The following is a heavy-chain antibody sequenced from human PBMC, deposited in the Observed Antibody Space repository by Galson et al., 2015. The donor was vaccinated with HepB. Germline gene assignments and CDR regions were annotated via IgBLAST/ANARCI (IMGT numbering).Heavy chain of an antibody. CDR2: ISGSGGST. V-gene: IGHV3-23*01. CDR1: GFTFSSYA. Sequence: SLRLSCAASGFTFSSYAMSWVRQAPGKGLEWVSAISGSGGSTYYADSVKGRFTISRDNSKNTLYLQMNSLRAEDTAVYYCAKLPGYSTIRSHGMDVWGQGTTVTVSS. J-gene: IGHJ6*02. D-gene: IGHD6-13*01. CDR3: AKLPGYSTIRSHGMDV.